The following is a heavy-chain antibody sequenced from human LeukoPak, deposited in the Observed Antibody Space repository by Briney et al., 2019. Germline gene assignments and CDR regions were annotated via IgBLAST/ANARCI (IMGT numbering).Heavy chain of an antibody. CDR1: GGSISSGGYS. Sequence: SETLSPTCAVSGGSISSGGYSWSWIRQPPGKGLEWIGYIYHSGSTYYNPSLKSRVTISVDRSKNQFSLKLSSVTAADTAVYYCARSSYLDYSVGYWGQGTLVTVSS. D-gene: IGHD4-11*01. CDR3: ARSSYLDYSVGY. CDR2: IYHSGST. J-gene: IGHJ4*02. V-gene: IGHV4-30-2*01.